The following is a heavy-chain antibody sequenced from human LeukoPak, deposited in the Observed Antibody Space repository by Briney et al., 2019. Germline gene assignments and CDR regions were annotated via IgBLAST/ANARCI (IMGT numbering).Heavy chain of an antibody. CDR1: GFTFSSYA. D-gene: IGHD3-22*01. CDR3: AREGKYYYDSSPYY. CDR2: IKQDGSEK. V-gene: IGHV3-7*01. Sequence: HPGGSLRLSCAASGFTFSSYAMSWVRQAPGKGLEWVANIKQDGSEKYYVDSVKGRFTISRDNAKNSLCLQMNSLRAEDTAVYYCAREGKYYYDSSPYYWGQGTLVTVSS. J-gene: IGHJ4*02.